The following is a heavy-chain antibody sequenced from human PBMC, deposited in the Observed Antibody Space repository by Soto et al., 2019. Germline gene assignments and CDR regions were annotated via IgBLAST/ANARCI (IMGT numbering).Heavy chain of an antibody. CDR2: ISWNSGSI. V-gene: IGHV3-9*01. J-gene: IGHJ4*02. D-gene: IGHD6-13*01. Sequence: EVQLVESGGGLVQPGRSLRLSCAASGFTFDDYVMPWVRQAPGKGLEWVSGISWNSGSIGYADSVKGRFTISRDNAKNSLYLQMNSLRAEDTALYYCAKGTFSGYSSSWYGGPMGYWGQGTLVTVAS. CDR3: AKGTFSGYSSSWYGGPMGY. CDR1: GFTFDDYV.